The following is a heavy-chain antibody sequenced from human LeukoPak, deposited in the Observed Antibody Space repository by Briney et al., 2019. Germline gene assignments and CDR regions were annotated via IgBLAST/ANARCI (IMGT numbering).Heavy chain of an antibody. J-gene: IGHJ6*02. CDR2: ISSSSSYI. CDR1: GFTFSSYA. CDR3: ARRLNNGDYGVYGIDV. V-gene: IGHV3-21*01. Sequence: GGSLRLSCVVSGFTFSSYAMSWVRQAPGKGLEWVSSISSSSSYIYYADSVKGRFTISRDNAKNSLYLQMNSLRAEDTAVYYCARRLNNGDYGVYGIDVWGQGTTVTVSS. D-gene: IGHD4-17*01.